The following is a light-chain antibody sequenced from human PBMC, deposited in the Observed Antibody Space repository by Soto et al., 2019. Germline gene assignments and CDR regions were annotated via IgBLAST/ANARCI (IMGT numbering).Light chain of an antibody. J-gene: IGKJ1*01. Sequence: EMLLTQSPGTLSLSPGERAPLSCRASHCVVSSYVAWYQQTPGQAPRLLIYGSSNRATGIPDRFSVGGSGTDFTLTISRLEPEDFAVYYCQQYGHTPWTFGLGTKVDIK. CDR2: GSS. CDR3: QQYGHTPWT. CDR1: HCVVSSY. V-gene: IGKV3-20*01.